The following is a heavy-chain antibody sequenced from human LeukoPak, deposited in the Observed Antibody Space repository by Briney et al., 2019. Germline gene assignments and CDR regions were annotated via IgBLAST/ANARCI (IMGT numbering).Heavy chain of an antibody. V-gene: IGHV4-30-4*01. Sequence: SETLSLTCTVSGGSISSGDYYWSWIRQPPGKGLEWIGYIYYSGSTYYNPSLKSRVTISVDTSKNQFSLKLSSVTAADTAVYYCARGGPEDDSSGYYALNWFDPWGQGTLVTVSS. D-gene: IGHD3-22*01. CDR2: IYYSGST. CDR3: ARGGPEDDSSGYYALNWFDP. J-gene: IGHJ5*02. CDR1: GGSISSGDYY.